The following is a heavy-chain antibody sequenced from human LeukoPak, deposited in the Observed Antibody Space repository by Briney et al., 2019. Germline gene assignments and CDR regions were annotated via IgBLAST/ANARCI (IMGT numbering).Heavy chain of an antibody. J-gene: IGHJ4*02. CDR3: ARAWSPELLRDY. Sequence: GESLKISCKGFGNSLTGYWMGWGRQRPGKGLKWMGIIYPGDSDTRYSPSFQGQVTISADKSISTAYLQWSSLKASDTAMYYCARAWSPELLRDYWGQGTLVTVSS. CDR2: IYPGDSDT. V-gene: IGHV5-51*01. CDR1: GNSLTGYW. D-gene: IGHD2-15*01.